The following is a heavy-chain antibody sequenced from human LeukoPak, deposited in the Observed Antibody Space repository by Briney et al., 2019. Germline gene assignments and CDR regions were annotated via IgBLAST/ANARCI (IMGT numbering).Heavy chain of an antibody. D-gene: IGHD2-2*01. J-gene: IGHJ6*02. V-gene: IGHV4-34*01. CDR1: GGSLSGYY. CDR3: ARGGGVVVPAAIRYYYGMDV. Sequence: SETLSLTCAVYGGSLSGYYWSWIRQPPGKGLEWIGEINHSGSTNYNPSLKSRVTISVDTSKNQFSLKLSSVTAADTAVYYCARGGGVVVPAAIRYYYGMDVWGQGTTVTVSS. CDR2: INHSGST.